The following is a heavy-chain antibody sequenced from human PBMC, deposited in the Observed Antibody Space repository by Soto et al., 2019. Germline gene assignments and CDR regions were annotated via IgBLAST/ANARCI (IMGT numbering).Heavy chain of an antibody. Sequence: GASVKVSCKASGYTFTSYAMHWVRQAPGQRLEWMGWINAGNGNTKYAQDLQGRVTMTTDTSTSTAYMELRSLRSDDTAMYYCARFSGGSYNTYFFYYGMDVWGQGTTVTVSS. CDR2: INAGNGNT. CDR1: GYTFTSYA. J-gene: IGHJ6*02. D-gene: IGHD2-15*01. CDR3: ARFSGGSYNTYFFYYGMDV. V-gene: IGHV1-3*01.